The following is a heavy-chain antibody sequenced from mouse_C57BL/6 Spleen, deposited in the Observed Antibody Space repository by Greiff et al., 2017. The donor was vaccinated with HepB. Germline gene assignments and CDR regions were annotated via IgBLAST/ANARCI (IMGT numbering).Heavy chain of an antibody. D-gene: IGHD4-1*01. Sequence: QVQLQQPGAELVRPGTSVKLSCKASGYTFTSYWMHWVKQRPGQGLEWIGVIDPSDSYTNYNQKFKGKATLTVDTSSSTAYMQLSSLTSEDSAVYYCARVLNWDGDYWGQGTTLTVSS. V-gene: IGHV1-59*01. CDR1: GYTFTSYW. CDR3: ARVLNWDGDY. J-gene: IGHJ2*01. CDR2: IDPSDSYT.